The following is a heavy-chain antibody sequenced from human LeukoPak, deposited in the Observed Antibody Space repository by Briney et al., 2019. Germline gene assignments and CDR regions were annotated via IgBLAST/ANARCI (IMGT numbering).Heavy chain of an antibody. CDR1: GFTFSSYG. V-gene: IGHV3-30*02. Sequence: GGSLRLSSAAPGFTFSSYGMHWVRQAPGKGLEWVAFIRYDGSNKYYADSVKGRFTISRDNSKNTLYLQMNSLRAEDTAVYYCAKAVSMVRGKVADYWGQGTLVTVSS. D-gene: IGHD3-10*01. CDR2: IRYDGSNK. J-gene: IGHJ4*02. CDR3: AKAVSMVRGKVADY.